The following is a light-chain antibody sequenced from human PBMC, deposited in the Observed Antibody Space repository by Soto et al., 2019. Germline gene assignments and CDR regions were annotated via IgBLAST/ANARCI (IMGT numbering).Light chain of an antibody. CDR2: DAS. CDR1: QNINNW. Sequence: DFQMTQSPSTLSASVGDRVTITCRASQNINNWVAWYQQKPGKAPKFLIYDASTLQRGVPSSFSGSGFGTEFSLTISSLQPDDFGSYYCQHTRTFGQGTKVEIK. J-gene: IGKJ1*01. CDR3: QHTRT. V-gene: IGKV1-5*01.